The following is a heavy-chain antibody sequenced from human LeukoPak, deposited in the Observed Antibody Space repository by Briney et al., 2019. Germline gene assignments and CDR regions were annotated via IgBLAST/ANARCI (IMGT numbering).Heavy chain of an antibody. CDR2: INHSGST. CDR3: ARVTGYMIEDYFDY. Sequence: PSETLSLTCAVYGGSFSNYYWSWIRQPPGKGLEWIGEINHSGSTNYNPSLKSRVTISVDTSKNQFSLKLNSVTAADTAVYYCARVTGYMIEDYFDYWGQGILVTVSS. V-gene: IGHV4-34*01. CDR1: GGSFSNYY. D-gene: IGHD3-9*01. J-gene: IGHJ4*02.